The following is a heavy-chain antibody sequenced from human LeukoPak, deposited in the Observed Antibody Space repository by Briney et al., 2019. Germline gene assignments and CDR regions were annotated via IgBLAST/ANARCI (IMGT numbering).Heavy chain of an antibody. CDR3: ARAIWFGESYFDN. Sequence: SQTLSLTCTVSGDSISSGGYYWSWIRQPAGKGLEWVGRIYTSGYTNYNPSLKSRVTISVDTSKNQFSLKLSSVTAADTAVYYCARAIWFGESYFDNWGQGTLVTVSP. CDR1: GDSISSGGYY. V-gene: IGHV4-61*02. D-gene: IGHD3-10*01. CDR2: IYTSGYT. J-gene: IGHJ4*02.